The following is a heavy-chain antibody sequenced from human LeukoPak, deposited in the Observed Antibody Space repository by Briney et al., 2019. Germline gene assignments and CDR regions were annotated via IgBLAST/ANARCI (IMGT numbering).Heavy chain of an antibody. D-gene: IGHD3-10*01. Sequence: GGSLRLSCAASGFTFSSYGMSWVRQAPGKGLEWVSAISGSGGSTYYADSVKGRFTISRDNSKNTLYLQMNSLRAEDTAVYYCAGCSTYYYGSGSPNWFDPWGQGTLVTVSS. CDR3: AGCSTYYYGSGSPNWFDP. J-gene: IGHJ5*02. CDR2: ISGSGGST. CDR1: GFTFSSYG. V-gene: IGHV3-23*01.